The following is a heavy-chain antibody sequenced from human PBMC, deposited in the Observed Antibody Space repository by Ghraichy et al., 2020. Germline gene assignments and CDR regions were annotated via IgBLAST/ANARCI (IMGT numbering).Heavy chain of an antibody. CDR2: IYYSGST. CDR3: ARARDYYDSSGYYYTYYYFDY. CDR1: GGSVSSGSYY. Sequence: SETLSLTCTVSGGSVSSGSYYWSWIRQPPGKGLEWIGYIYYSGSTNYNPSLKSRVTISVDTSKNQFSLKLSSVTATDTAVYYCARARDYYDSSGYYYTYYYFDYWGQGTLVTVSS. V-gene: IGHV4-61*01. J-gene: IGHJ4*02. D-gene: IGHD3-22*01.